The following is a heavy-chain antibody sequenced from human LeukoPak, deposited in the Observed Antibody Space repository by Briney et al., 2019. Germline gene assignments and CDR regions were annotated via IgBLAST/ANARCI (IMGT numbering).Heavy chain of an antibody. J-gene: IGHJ3*02. D-gene: IGHD6-13*01. CDR1: GYSFTSYW. Sequence: GESLKTSCKGSGYSFTSYWIGWVRQMPGKGLEWMGIIYPGDSDTRYSPSFQGQVTISADKSISTAYLQWSSLKASDTAMYYRARLQGYSSSSYAFDIWGQGTMVTVSS. CDR3: ARLQGYSSSSYAFDI. V-gene: IGHV5-51*01. CDR2: IYPGDSDT.